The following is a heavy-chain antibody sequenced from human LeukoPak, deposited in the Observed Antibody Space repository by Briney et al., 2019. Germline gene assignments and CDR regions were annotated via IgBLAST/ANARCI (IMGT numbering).Heavy chain of an antibody. CDR1: GGSISSGDYY. Sequence: SETLSLTCTVSGGSISSGDYYWSWIRQPPGKGLEWIGYIYYSGSTYYNPSLKSRVTISVDTSKNQFSLKLSSVTAADTAVYYCAREGRDCSGGSCFFDYWGQGTLVTVSS. D-gene: IGHD2-15*01. V-gene: IGHV4-30-4*08. CDR2: IYYSGST. J-gene: IGHJ4*02. CDR3: AREGRDCSGGSCFFDY.